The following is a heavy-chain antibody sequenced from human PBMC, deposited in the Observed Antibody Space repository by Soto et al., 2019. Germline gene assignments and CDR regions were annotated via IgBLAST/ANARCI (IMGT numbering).Heavy chain of an antibody. V-gene: IGHV3-21*01. CDR1: GFTFSSYS. CDR2: ISSSSSYI. Sequence: GGSLRLSCAASGFTFSSYSMNWVRQAPGKGLEWVSSISSSSSYIYYADSVKGRFTISRDNAKNSLYLQMNSLRAEDTAVYYCARGRSKRKYYYDSSGRYDYWGQGTLVTVSS. D-gene: IGHD3-22*01. J-gene: IGHJ4*02. CDR3: ARGRSKRKYYYDSSGRYDY.